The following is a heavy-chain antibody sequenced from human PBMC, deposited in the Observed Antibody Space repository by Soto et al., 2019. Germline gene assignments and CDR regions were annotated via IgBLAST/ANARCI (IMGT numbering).Heavy chain of an antibody. CDR2: INAGNGNT. J-gene: IGHJ6*02. Sequence: QVQLVQSGAEVKKPGASVKVSCKASGYTFTSYAMHWVRQANGQRLEWMGWINAGNGNTKYSQKFQGRGTITRDTFASTAYMEMSSLRSEDTAVYYCATRGRSLGYYYGMDVWGQVTKVTVSS. D-gene: IGHD3-10*01. V-gene: IGHV1-3*01. CDR3: ATRGRSLGYYYGMDV. CDR1: GYTFTSYA.